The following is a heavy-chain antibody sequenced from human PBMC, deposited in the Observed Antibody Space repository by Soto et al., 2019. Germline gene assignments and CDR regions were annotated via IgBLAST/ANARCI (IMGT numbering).Heavy chain of an antibody. Sequence: GGSLRLSCAASGFTVSSNYMSWVRQAPGKGLEWVSVIYSGGSTYYADSVKGRFTISRDNSKNTLYLQMNSLRAEDTAVYYCARSAVPNHCDYCSSTSCPRWLQCFPYSGFDYWGQGTLVTVSS. D-gene: IGHD2-2*01. J-gene: IGHJ4*02. CDR3: ARSAVPNHCDYCSSTSCPRWLQCFPYSGFDY. CDR2: IYSGGST. V-gene: IGHV3-53*01. CDR1: GFTVSSNY.